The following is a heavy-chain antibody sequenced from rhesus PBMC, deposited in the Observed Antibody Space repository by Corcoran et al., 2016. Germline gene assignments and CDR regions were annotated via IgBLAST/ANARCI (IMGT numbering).Heavy chain of an antibody. Sequence: QLQLQESGSGLVKPSETLSLTCAVSGASISSNYWSWNRQPPGKGLEWIGRISGNPASTDSNPSLKSRITISTDPSKNRSSLKVSSVPAADTAVFSCARGHNRVDVWGPGVLVTVSS. CDR2: ISGNPAST. J-gene: IGHJ5-1*01. V-gene: IGHV4-173*01. CDR3: ARGHNRVDV. CDR1: GASISSNY.